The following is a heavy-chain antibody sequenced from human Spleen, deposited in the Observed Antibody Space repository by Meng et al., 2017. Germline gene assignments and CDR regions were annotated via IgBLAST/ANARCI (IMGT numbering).Heavy chain of an antibody. CDR1: GFTFSSYA. CDR2: ISGSGVST. CDR3: AKVVSGRFDY. Sequence: GESLKISCAASGFTFSSYAMSWVRQAPGKGLEWVSTISGSGVSTYFADSVKGRFTISRDNSKNTLYLQMNSLRAEDTAVYYCAKVVSGRFDYWGQGTLVTVSS. J-gene: IGHJ4*02. D-gene: IGHD1-14*01. V-gene: IGHV3-23*01.